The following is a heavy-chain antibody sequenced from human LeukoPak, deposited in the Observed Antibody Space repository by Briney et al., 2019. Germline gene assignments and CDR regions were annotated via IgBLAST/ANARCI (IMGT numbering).Heavy chain of an antibody. Sequence: NTSETLSLTCPVYGGSFSGYYWSWIRQPPGKGLEWIGEINHSGSTNYNPSLKSRVTISVDTSKNQFSLKLSSVTAADTAVYYCASSPYCSGGSCFNYWGQGTLVTVSS. CDR3: ASSPYCSGGSCFNY. J-gene: IGHJ4*02. CDR1: GGSFSGYY. CDR2: INHSGST. D-gene: IGHD2-15*01. V-gene: IGHV4-34*01.